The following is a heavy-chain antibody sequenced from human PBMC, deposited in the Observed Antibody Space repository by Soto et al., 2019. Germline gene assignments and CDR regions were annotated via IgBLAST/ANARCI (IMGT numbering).Heavy chain of an antibody. CDR3: ARSEATGLDH. D-gene: IGHD1-26*01. CDR2: AHHSGRT. J-gene: IGHJ4*02. Sequence: QVQLQESGPGLVKPSGTLSLTCTVSGGSMTSSNWWNWVRQSPGKGLEWIGEAHHSGRTNYNPSLKSRVTISVDKSKNHLSLKLSSVTAADTAVYYCARSEATGLDHWGQGTLVTVSS. CDR1: GGSMTSSNW. V-gene: IGHV4-4*02.